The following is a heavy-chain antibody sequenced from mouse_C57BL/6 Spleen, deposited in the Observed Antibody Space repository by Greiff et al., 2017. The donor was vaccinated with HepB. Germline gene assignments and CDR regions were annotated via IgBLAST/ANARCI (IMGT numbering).Heavy chain of an antibody. D-gene: IGHD1-1*01. J-gene: IGHJ3*01. CDR3: ARSGGLYYGSSYWFAY. V-gene: IGHV1-26*01. CDR1: GYTFTDYY. Sequence: EVQLQQSGPELVKPGASVKISCKASGYTFTDYYMNWVKQSHGKSLEWIGDINPNNGGTSYNQKFKGKATLTVDKSSSTAYMELRSLTSEDSAVYYCARSGGLYYGSSYWFAYWGQGTLVTVSA. CDR2: INPNNGGT.